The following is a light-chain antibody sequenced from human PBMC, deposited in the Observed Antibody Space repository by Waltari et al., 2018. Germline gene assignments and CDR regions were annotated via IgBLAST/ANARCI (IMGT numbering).Light chain of an antibody. V-gene: IGLV3-21*04. Sequence: SYVLTQPPSVSVAPGETARITCGGANLGSYSVHWYQQKPRQAPVLVIFYDSDRPSGIPARFSGSNSGNTATLTITSVEAGDEARYYCQVWHPDIDPGVFGTGTEVTVL. J-gene: IGLJ1*01. CDR1: NLGSYS. CDR3: QVWHPDIDPGV. CDR2: YDS.